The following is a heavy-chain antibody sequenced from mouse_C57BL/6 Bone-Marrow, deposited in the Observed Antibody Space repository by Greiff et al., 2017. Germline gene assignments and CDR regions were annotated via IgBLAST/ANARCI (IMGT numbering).Heavy chain of an antibody. V-gene: IGHV1-15*01. CDR2: IDPETGGT. Sequence: VKLQESGAELVRPGASVTLSCKASGYTFTDYEMHWVKQTPVHGLEWIGAIDPETGGTAYNQKFKGKAILTADKSSSTAYMELRSLTSEDSAVYYCTRGYEYWYFDVWGTGTTVTVSS. CDR1: GYTFTDYE. D-gene: IGHD2-2*01. J-gene: IGHJ1*03. CDR3: TRGYEYWYFDV.